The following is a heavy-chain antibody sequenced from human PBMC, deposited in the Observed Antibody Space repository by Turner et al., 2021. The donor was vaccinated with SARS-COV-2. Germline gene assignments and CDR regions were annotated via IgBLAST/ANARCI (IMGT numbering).Heavy chain of an antibody. CDR1: GFTFSSYW. CDR2: IKQDGSDK. CDR3: VTLKVGK. Sequence: EVQLVESGGGCIQPGRSLRLSCAASGFTFSSYWMSWVRHASGKGLEWVDNIKQDGSDKHSVDSVKGRFTISRDNDRDSLYLQINSLRVEETAVYYCVTLKVGKWGQGTLVTVSS. V-gene: IGHV3-7*01. J-gene: IGHJ4*02. D-gene: IGHD1-26*01.